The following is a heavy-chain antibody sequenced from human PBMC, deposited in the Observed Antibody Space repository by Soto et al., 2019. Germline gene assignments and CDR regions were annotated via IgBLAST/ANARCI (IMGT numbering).Heavy chain of an antibody. CDR1: GGSVSSNSAA. V-gene: IGHV6-1*01. D-gene: IGHD1-26*01. Sequence: SQTLSLTCAVSGGSVSSNSAAWNWIRQSPSRGLEWLGRTYYRSKWYNDYAVSVKSRITINPDTSKNQLSLQLNSVTPEDTAVYYCARGEPPPGVNGMDVWGQGTTVTVSS. J-gene: IGHJ6*02. CDR3: ARGEPPPGVNGMDV. CDR2: TYYRSKWYN.